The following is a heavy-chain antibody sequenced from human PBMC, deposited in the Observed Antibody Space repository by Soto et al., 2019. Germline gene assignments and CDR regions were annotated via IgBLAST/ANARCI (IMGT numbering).Heavy chain of an antibody. V-gene: IGHV1-18*01. D-gene: IGHD3-10*01. CDR1: GYTFTSYG. CDR2: ISAYNGNT. CDR3: AWITMVRGTADY. Sequence: ASVKVSCKASGYTFTSYGISWVRQAPGQGLEWMGWISAYNGNTNYAQKLQGRVTMTTDTSTSTAYMELRSLRSDDTAVYYCAWITMVRGTADYWGQGTLVTVSP. J-gene: IGHJ4*02.